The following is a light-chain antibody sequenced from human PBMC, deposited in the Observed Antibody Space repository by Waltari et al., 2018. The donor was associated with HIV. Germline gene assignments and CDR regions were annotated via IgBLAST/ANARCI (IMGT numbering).Light chain of an antibody. J-gene: IGLJ3*02. CDR3: GTWDSSLNAGV. CDR1: GSNLANNY. Sequence: QSMLTQPPSVSAAPGQKVTISCSGTGSNLANNYVSWYQHPPGAAPKLVIYDNDNRPSGIPDRFSGSKSGASATLVITGLQTGDEGDYYCGTWDSSLNAGVFGGGTKLTVL. CDR2: DND. V-gene: IGLV1-51*01.